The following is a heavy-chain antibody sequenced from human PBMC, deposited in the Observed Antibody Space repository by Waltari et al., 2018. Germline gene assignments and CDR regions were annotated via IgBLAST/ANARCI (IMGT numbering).Heavy chain of an antibody. J-gene: IGHJ4*02. CDR2: ISSSSSSI. D-gene: IGHD3-16*01. Sequence: EVQLVESGGGLVKPGGSLRLSCAASGFTFSSYSMNWVRQAPGKGLEWVSSISSSSSSISYADSVKGRFTISRDNAKNSLYLQMNSLRAEDTAVYYCARAPGGEGFDYWGQGTLVTVSS. V-gene: IGHV3-21*01. CDR3: ARAPGGEGFDY. CDR1: GFTFSSYS.